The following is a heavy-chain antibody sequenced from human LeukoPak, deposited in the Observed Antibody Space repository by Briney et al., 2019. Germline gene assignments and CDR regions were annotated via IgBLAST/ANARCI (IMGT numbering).Heavy chain of an antibody. Sequence: GGSLRLSCAASAFTFSSYGMHWVRQAPGKGLEWVAYIQYDRTNEQYAHSVKGRFRISRDNSNNILYLQMNSLKSEDTGLYYCITPDKPLGFCSGGSCSLGCSWGKGTTVTISS. CDR2: IQYDRTNE. CDR1: AFTFSSYG. J-gene: IGHJ6*04. V-gene: IGHV3-30*02. CDR3: ITPDKPLGFCSGGSCSLGCS. D-gene: IGHD2-15*01.